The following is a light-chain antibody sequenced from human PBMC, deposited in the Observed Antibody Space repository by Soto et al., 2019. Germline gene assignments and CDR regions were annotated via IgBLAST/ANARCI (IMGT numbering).Light chain of an antibody. CDR2: DAS. J-gene: IGKJ1*01. CDR3: QQSYSTPLT. Sequence: GDKVTITSRASQSISSWLAGYQPKPGRAPKFLIYDASNLESGVASRFSCSGSGTEFTLTITSLQPEDFETYYCQQSYSTPLTFGQGSKVDVK. V-gene: IGKV1-39*01. CDR1: QSISSW.